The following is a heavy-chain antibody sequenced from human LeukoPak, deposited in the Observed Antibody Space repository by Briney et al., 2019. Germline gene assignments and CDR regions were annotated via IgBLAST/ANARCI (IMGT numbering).Heavy chain of an antibody. J-gene: IGHJ6*03. CDR1: GYTFTGYY. CDR2: INPNSGGT. Sequence: ASVKVSCKASGYTFTGYYMHWVRQAPGQGLEWMGWINPNSGGTNYAQKFQGRVTMTRDTSISTVYLDLTRLRSDDTAVYYCARDRAYFHSGSDYYYMDVWGKGTTVTVSS. CDR3: ARDRAYFHSGSDYYYMDV. D-gene: IGHD3-10*01. V-gene: IGHV1-2*02.